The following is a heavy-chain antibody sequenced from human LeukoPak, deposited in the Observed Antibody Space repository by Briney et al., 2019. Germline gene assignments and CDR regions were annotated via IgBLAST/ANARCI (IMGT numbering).Heavy chain of an antibody. D-gene: IGHD4-17*01. CDR2: INPSGGST. CDR3: ATTVTTDGFLN. Sequence: ASVKVSCKASGYTFTSYYMHWVRQAPGQGLEWMGIINPSGGSTSYAQKFQGRVTMTRDTSINTAYMELSSLTPEDTAVYYCATTVTTDGFLNWGQGTLVTVSS. CDR1: GYTFTSYY. V-gene: IGHV1-46*01. J-gene: IGHJ4*02.